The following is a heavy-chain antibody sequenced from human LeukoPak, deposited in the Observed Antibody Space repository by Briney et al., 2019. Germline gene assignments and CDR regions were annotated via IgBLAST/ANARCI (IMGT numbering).Heavy chain of an antibody. J-gene: IGHJ4*02. V-gene: IGHV4-59*01. D-gene: IGHD3-22*01. CDR1: GGSISSYY. CDR3: ARDNPYYYDSSGYYPPFDY. CDR2: IYYSGST. Sequence: SETLSLTCTVSGGSISSYYWSWIRQPPGKGLEWIGYIYYSGSTNYNPSLKSRVTISVDTSKNQFSLKLSSVTAADTAVYYCARDNPYYYDSSGYYPPFDYWGQGTLVTVSS.